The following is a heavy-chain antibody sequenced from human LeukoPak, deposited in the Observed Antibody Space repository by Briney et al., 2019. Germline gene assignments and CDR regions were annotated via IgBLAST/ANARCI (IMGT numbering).Heavy chain of an antibody. D-gene: IGHD1-14*01. CDR1: GFTFSSYS. CDR2: ISSSSSYI. CDR3: ARKTKKSNYFDY. J-gene: IGHJ4*02. Sequence: PGGSLRLPCAASGFTFSSYSMNWVRQAPGKGLEWVSSISSSSSYIYYADSVKGRFTISRDNAKNSLYLQMNSLRAEDTAVYYCARKTKKSNYFDYWGQGTLVTVSS. V-gene: IGHV3-21*01.